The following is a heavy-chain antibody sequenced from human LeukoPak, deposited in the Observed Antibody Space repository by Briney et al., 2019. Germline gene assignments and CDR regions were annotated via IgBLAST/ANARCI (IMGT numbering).Heavy chain of an antibody. CDR3: AKDRRDGYNRGRVDY. D-gene: IGHD5-24*01. CDR2: ISPGGGTT. Sequence: GGSLRLSCAVSGFAFGSEAMSWVRQSPARGLEWVASISPGGGTTYYADYVKGRFTISRDNSKNTLYLQMNSLRAEDTAVYYCAKDRRDGYNRGRVDYWGQGTLVTVSS. J-gene: IGHJ4*02. CDR1: GFAFGSEA. V-gene: IGHV3-23*01.